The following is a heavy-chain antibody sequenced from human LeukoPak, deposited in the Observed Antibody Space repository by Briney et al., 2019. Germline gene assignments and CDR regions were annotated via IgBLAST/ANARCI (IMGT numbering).Heavy chain of an antibody. J-gene: IGHJ5*02. V-gene: IGHV3-7*04. D-gene: IGHD3-10*01. CDR2: IKQDGSEK. CDR1: GFTFSSRDW. CDR3: VRAHHPGGWFDP. Sequence: GGSLRLSCVASGFTFSSRDWMTWVRQAPGKGLEWVANIKQDGSEKNYVDSVKGRFTISRDNAKNSLYLQMNSLTAEDTAVHYCVRAHHPGGWFDPWGQGTLVTVSS.